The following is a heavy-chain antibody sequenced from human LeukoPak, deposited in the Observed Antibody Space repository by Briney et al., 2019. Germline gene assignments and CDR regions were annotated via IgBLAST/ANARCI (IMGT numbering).Heavy chain of an antibody. CDR3: ARDLSLGWHQDDYGGNSELG. CDR2: ISAYNGNT. V-gene: IGHV1-18*01. D-gene: IGHD4-23*01. Sequence: ASVKVSCKASGYTFTSYGISWVRQAPGQGLEWMGWISAYNGNTNYAQKFQGRVTMTRDTSISTAYMELSRLRSDDTAVYYCARDLSLGWHQDDYGGNSELGWGQGTLVTVSS. CDR1: GYTFTSYG. J-gene: IGHJ4*02.